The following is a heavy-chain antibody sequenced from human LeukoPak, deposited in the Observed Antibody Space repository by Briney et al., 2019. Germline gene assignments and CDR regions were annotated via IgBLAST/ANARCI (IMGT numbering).Heavy chain of an antibody. Sequence: NPGESLKISCKGSGYSFTSYWIGWVRQMPGKGLEWMGIIYPGDSDTTYSPSFQGQVTISADKSISTAYLQWSSLKASDTAMYYRARRDGYCSSTSCYADYYYGMDVWGQGTTVTVSS. D-gene: IGHD2-2*01. CDR2: IYPGDSDT. CDR1: GYSFTSYW. CDR3: ARRDGYCSSTSCYADYYYGMDV. J-gene: IGHJ6*02. V-gene: IGHV5-51*01.